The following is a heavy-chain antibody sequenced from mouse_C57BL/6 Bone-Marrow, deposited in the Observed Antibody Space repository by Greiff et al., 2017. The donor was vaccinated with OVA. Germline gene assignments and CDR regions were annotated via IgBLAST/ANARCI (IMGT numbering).Heavy chain of an antibody. CDR3: ARTDYGSSPIAY. Sequence: EVQLQQSGPVLVKPGASVKMSCKASGYTFTDYYMNWVKQSHGKSLEWIGVINPYNGGTSYNQKFKGKATLTVDKSSSTAYMELNSLTSEDSAVYYCARTDYGSSPIAYWGQGTLVTVSA. CDR2: INPYNGGT. J-gene: IGHJ3*01. V-gene: IGHV1-19*01. CDR1: GYTFTDYY. D-gene: IGHD1-1*01.